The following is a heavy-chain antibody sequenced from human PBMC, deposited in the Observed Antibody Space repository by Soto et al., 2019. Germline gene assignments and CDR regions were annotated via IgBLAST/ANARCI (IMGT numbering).Heavy chain of an antibody. V-gene: IGHV3-23*01. CDR1: GFTFSSYA. J-gene: IGHJ6*03. CDR3: AKFSWFGELFSYYYYYMDV. D-gene: IGHD3-10*01. CDR2: ISGSGGST. Sequence: GGSLRLSCAASGFTFSSYAMSWVRQAPGKGLEWVSAISGSGGSTYYADSVKGRFTISRDNSKNTLYLQMNSLRAEDTAVYYCAKFSWFGELFSYYYYYMDVWGKGTTVTVSS.